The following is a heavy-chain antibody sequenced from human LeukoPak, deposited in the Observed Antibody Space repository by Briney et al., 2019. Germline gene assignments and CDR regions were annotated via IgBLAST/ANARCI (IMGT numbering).Heavy chain of an antibody. CDR1: GFTFSSYA. Sequence: PGGSLRLSCAASGFTFSSYAMTWVRQAPGKGLEWVSAITGSTYFADSVKGRFTISRDSSKNTLYLQMNSLRAEDTAVYYCARYCSGGRCYSALDPWGQGALVTVSS. J-gene: IGHJ5*02. CDR3: ARYCSGGRCYSALDP. CDR2: ITGST. D-gene: IGHD2-15*01. V-gene: IGHV3-23*01.